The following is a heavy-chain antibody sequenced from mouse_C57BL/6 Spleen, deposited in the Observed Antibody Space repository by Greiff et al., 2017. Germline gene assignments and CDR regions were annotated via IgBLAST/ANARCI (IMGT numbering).Heavy chain of an antibody. CDR3: ARHPYYDYPYYYAMDY. CDR1: GFTFSSYT. CDR2: ISGGGGNT. J-gene: IGHJ4*01. Sequence: EVKVVESGGGLVKPGGSLKLSCAASGFTFSSYTMSWVRQTPEKRLEWVATISGGGGNTYYPDSVKGRFTISRDNAKNTLYLQMSSLRSEDTALYYCARHPYYDYPYYYAMDYWGQGTSVTVSS. V-gene: IGHV5-9*01. D-gene: IGHD2-4*01.